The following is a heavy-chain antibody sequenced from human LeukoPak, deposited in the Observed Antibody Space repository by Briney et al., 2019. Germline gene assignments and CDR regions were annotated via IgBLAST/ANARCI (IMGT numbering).Heavy chain of an antibody. V-gene: IGHV4-34*01. CDR2: INHSGST. J-gene: IGHJ3*02. CDR1: GGSFSGYY. Sequence: SETLSLTCAVYGGSFSGYYWSWIRQPPGKGLEWIGEINHSGSTNYNPSLKSRVTISVDTSKNQFSLKLSSVTAADTAVYYCARGSRDGSGAFDIWGQGTMVTVSS. CDR3: ARGSRDGSGAFDI. D-gene: IGHD6-19*01.